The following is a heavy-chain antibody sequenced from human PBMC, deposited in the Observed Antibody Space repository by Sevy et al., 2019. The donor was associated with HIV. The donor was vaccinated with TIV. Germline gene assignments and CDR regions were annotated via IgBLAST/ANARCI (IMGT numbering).Heavy chain of an antibody. J-gene: IGHJ6*02. CDR2: MNTNTGNT. CDR3: EGVSGWYLRYGMDV. Sequence: ASVKVSCKASGFTFASYDIYWVRQATGQGLEWMGWMNTNTGNTGFAQKFQGRVTMTRNTSITTAYMELSNLRSEDTAVYYCEGVSGWYLRYGMDVWGQGTTVTVSS. V-gene: IGHV1-8*02. D-gene: IGHD6-19*01. CDR1: GFTFASYD.